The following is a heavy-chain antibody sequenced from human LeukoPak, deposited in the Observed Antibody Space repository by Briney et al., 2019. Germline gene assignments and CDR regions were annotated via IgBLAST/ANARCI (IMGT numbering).Heavy chain of an antibody. V-gene: IGHV4-34*01. CDR1: GGSFSGYY. Sequence: SETLSLACAVYGGSFSGYYWSWIRQPPGKGLEWIGEINHSGSTNYNPSLKSRVTISVDTSKNQFSQKLSSVTAADTAVYYCARGWYSSSWYVRWFDPWGQGTLVTVSS. CDR3: ARGWYSSSWYVRWFDP. J-gene: IGHJ5*02. D-gene: IGHD6-13*01. CDR2: INHSGST.